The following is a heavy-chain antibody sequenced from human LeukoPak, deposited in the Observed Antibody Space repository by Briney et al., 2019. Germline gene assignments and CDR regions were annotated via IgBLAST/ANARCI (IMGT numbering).Heavy chain of an antibody. Sequence: GGSLRLSCAASGVTFSTYVMNWVRQSPGKGLEWVGVIWHAGSNIYYADSVKGRFALSRDNSKNTLFVQINSLRAEDTAVYYCAKRPGLSGLFYYMDVWGKGTTVTLPS. CDR1: GVTFSTYV. CDR2: IWHAGSNI. V-gene: IGHV3-33*03. D-gene: IGHD3-16*02. J-gene: IGHJ6*03. CDR3: AKRPGLSGLFYYMDV.